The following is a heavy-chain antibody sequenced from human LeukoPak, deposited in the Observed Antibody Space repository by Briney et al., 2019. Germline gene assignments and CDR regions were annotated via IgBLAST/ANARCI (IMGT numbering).Heavy chain of an antibody. V-gene: IGHV5-51*01. CDR2: IYAADSDT. CDR3: AIRISLTGREFDY. D-gene: IGHD3-9*01. CDR1: GYIFTSYW. J-gene: IGHJ4*02. Sequence: GESLKISCKGSGYIFTSYWIVWVRQMPGKGLEWMGIIYAADSDTRYSPSFQGHVTISVDKSISTAYLRWNSLKASDTAMYYCAIRISLTGREFDYWGQGTLVTVSS.